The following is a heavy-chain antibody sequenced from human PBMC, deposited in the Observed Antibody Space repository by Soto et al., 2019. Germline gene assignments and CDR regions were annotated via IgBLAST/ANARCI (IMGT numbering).Heavy chain of an antibody. CDR1: GFTFSSYW. V-gene: IGHV3-74*01. D-gene: IGHD3-3*01. CDR2: INSDGSST. Sequence: EVQLVESGGGLVQPGGSLRLSCAASGFTFSSYWMHWVRQAPGKGLVWVSRINSDGSSTSYADSVKGRFTISRDNAKNTLYLQMNSLRAEDTAVYYCARGPGSFGSGLGTESWFDPWGQGTLVTVSS. J-gene: IGHJ5*02. CDR3: ARGPGSFGSGLGTESWFDP.